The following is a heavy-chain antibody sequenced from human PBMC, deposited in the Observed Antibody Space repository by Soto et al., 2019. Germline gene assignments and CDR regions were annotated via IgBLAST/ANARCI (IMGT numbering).Heavy chain of an antibody. CDR3: AGGKGSSGYGWFDP. CDR1: GYTFTTYA. J-gene: IGHJ5*02. V-gene: IGHV1-3*01. D-gene: IGHD6-13*01. Sequence: QVQLVQSGAEVKKPGASVKVSCKASGYTFTTYAMHWVRQAPGQRLEWMGGINAGNGNTKYSQKFQGRITITRDAAANTAYMELSSLRSEDTAVYYCAGGKGSSGYGWFDPWGQGSLVTVSS. CDR2: INAGNGNT.